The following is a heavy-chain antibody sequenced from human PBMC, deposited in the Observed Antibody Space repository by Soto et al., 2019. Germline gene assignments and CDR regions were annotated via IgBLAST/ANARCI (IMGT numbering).Heavy chain of an antibody. V-gene: IGHV1-2*04. CDR2: INPNSGGT. Sequence: ASVKVSCKASGYTFTGYYMHWVRQAPGQGLEWMGWINPNSGGTNYVQKFQGWVTMTRDTSISTAYMELSRLRSDDTAVYYCARDADSSSWRFDYWGQGTLVTVSS. CDR3: ARDADSSSWRFDY. CDR1: GYTFTGYY. D-gene: IGHD6-13*01. J-gene: IGHJ4*02.